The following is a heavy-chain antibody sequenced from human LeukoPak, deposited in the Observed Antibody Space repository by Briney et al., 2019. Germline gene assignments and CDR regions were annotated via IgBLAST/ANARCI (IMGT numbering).Heavy chain of an antibody. CDR1: GGPFSGYY. D-gene: IGHD3-3*01. CDR2: INHSGST. Sequence: SDTLSLICAVYGGPFSGYYWRGIRQPPGKGREWIGEINHSGSTNYNPSLKSRITISVDTSKNQFSLKLSFVTATDTAVYYCARLVGVDDFWSGYPYSFDYWGRGTLVTVSS. CDR3: ARLVGVDDFWSGYPYSFDY. V-gene: IGHV4-34*01. J-gene: IGHJ4*02.